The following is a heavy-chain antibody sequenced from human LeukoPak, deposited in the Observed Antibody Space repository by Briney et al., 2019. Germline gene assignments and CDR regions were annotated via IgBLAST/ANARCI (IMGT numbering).Heavy chain of an antibody. D-gene: IGHD3-3*01. J-gene: IGHJ4*02. V-gene: IGHV5-51*01. Sequence: PGEPLKISCQGSGYSFSIYWIGCVRQMPGKGLEWMGIVYGDDSDTRYSPSFQGQVTISADKSINAAYLNWSSLKASDTAMYYCARQRSGGYFDYWGQGTLVTVSS. CDR3: ARQRSGGYFDY. CDR2: VYGDDSDT. CDR1: GYSFSIYW.